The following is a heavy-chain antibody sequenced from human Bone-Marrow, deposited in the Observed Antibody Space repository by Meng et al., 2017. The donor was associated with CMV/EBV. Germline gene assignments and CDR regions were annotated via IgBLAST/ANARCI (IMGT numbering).Heavy chain of an antibody. V-gene: IGHV3-43*01. CDR1: GFTFDDYT. Sequence: GESLKISCAASGFTFDDYTMHWVRQAPGKGLEWVSLVSWDGASTYYADSVKGRFTISRDNSKNSLYLQMDSLRTEDTALYYCAKDLDIVATIFSFDFWGQGTWVTVSS. CDR2: VSWDGAST. CDR3: AKDLDIVATIFSFDF. J-gene: IGHJ3*01. D-gene: IGHD5-12*01.